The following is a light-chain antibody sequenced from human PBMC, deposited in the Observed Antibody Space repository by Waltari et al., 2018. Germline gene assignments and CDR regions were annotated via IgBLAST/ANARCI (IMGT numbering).Light chain of an antibody. CDR3: QQYNNWRT. CDR1: QRISRN. J-gene: IGKJ2*01. Sequence: LMTQSPATLSVSPGDRVSLSCRASQRISRNLAWYQQKAGQAPRLLIYGASTSAPGVPARFSGSGSGTEFTLSISSLQSEDFAVYYCQQYNNWRTFGQGTKLEI. CDR2: GAS. V-gene: IGKV3-15*01.